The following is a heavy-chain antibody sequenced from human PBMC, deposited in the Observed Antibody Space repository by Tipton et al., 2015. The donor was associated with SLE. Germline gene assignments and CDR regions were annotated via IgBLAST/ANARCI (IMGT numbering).Heavy chain of an antibody. D-gene: IGHD2-21*02. CDR3: ARGPHCGGDCY. V-gene: IGHV4-4*09. CDR2: IYTSGST. Sequence: GLVKPSETLSLTCTVSGGSISSHYWSWIRQPPGKGLEWIGYIYTSGSTNYNPSLKSRVTISVDTSKNQFSLKLSSVTAEDTAVYYCARGPHCGGDCYWGQGTLVTVSS. CDR1: GGSISSHY. J-gene: IGHJ4*02.